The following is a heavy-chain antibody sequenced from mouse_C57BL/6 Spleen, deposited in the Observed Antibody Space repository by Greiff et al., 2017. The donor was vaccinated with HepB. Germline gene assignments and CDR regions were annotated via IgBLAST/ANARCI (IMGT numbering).Heavy chain of an antibody. J-gene: IGHJ3*01. CDR3: ARNWGHDGSFAY. V-gene: IGHV2-2*01. CDR2: IWSGGST. D-gene: IGHD2-3*01. Sequence: QVQLQQSGPGLVQPSQSLSITCTVSGFSLTSYGVHWVRQSPGKGLEWLGVIWSGGSTDYNAAFISRLSISKDNSKSQVFFKMNSLQADDTAIYYCARNWGHDGSFAYWGQGTLVTVSA. CDR1: GFSLTSYG.